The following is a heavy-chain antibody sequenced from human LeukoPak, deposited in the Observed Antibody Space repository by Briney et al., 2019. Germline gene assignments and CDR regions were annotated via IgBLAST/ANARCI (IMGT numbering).Heavy chain of an antibody. J-gene: IGHJ6*04. CDR3: ARLARLTLIRGVTGYHSLDV. CDR1: GGSINSFY. CDR2: INYSGST. Sequence: SETLSLTCTVSGGSINSFYWSWIRQPPGGGLEWIGYINYSGSTNYNPSLTSRVTMSVDASKNQFSLSLSSVTAADTAVYYCARLARLTLIRGVTGYHSLDVWGRGNKVTVSS. V-gene: IGHV4-59*01. D-gene: IGHD3-10*01.